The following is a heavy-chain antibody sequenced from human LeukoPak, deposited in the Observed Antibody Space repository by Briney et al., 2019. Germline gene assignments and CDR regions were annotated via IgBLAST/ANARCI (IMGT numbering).Heavy chain of an antibody. CDR3: ARDGDYIMPPFDY. V-gene: IGHV3-7*01. J-gene: IGHJ4*02. Sequence: GGSLRLSCAASGFTFTRYWMSWVRQAPGKGLEWVANIKQDGSERHYVDSVKGRFTISRDNARNSVYLQMNSLSDDDTAVYYCARDGDYIMPPFDYWGQGILVTVSS. D-gene: IGHD4-17*01. CDR2: IKQDGSER. CDR1: GFTFTRYW.